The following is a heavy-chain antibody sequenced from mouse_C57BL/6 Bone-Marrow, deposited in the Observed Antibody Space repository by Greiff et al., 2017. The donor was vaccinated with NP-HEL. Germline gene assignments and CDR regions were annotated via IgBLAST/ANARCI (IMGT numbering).Heavy chain of an antibody. CDR1: GFNIKDDY. V-gene: IGHV14-4*01. D-gene: IGHD1-1*01. J-gene: IGHJ2*01. CDR2: IDPENGDT. CDR3: TTRSYYYGSSRDY. Sequence: VHVKQSGAELVRPGASVKLSCTASGFNIKDDYMHWVKQRPEQGLEWIGWIDPENGDTEYASKFQGKATITADTSSNTAYLQLSSLTSEDTAVYYCTTRSYYYGSSRDYWGQGTTLTVSS.